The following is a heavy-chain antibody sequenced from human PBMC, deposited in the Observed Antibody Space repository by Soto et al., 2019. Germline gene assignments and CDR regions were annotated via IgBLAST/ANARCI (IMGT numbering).Heavy chain of an antibody. CDR2: ISWNSGSI. D-gene: IGHD6-6*01. J-gene: IGHJ3*02. Sequence: EVQLVESGGGLVQPGRSLRLSCAASGFTFDDYAMHWVRQAPGKGLEWVSGISWNSGSIGYADSVKGRFTISRDNAKNSRYLQMNSLRAEDTALYYCAKDRPPHSSSKAFDIWGQGTMVTVSS. V-gene: IGHV3-9*01. CDR1: GFTFDDYA. CDR3: AKDRPPHSSSKAFDI.